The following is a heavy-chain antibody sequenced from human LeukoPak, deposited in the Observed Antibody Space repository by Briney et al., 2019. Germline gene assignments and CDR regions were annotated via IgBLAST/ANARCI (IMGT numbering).Heavy chain of an antibody. D-gene: IGHD6-19*01. CDR1: GFTFSSYA. V-gene: IGHV3-23*01. CDR3: AKAVWSSGWEYYFDY. CDR2: ISGSGGST. J-gene: IGHJ4*02. Sequence: GGSLRLSCAASGFTFSSYAMSWVRQAPGKGLEWVSAISGSGGSTYYADSVKGRFTISRDNSKNTLYLQMNSLRAEDAAVYYYAKAVWSSGWEYYFDYWGQGTLVTVSS.